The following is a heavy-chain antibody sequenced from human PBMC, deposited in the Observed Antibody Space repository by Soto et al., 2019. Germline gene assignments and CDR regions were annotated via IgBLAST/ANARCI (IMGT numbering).Heavy chain of an antibody. CDR2: IYYSGST. J-gene: IGHJ4*02. CDR3: AIPHGSSGYYYYFDY. D-gene: IGHD3-22*01. V-gene: IGHV4-39*01. Sequence: PSETLSLTCTVSCGSISSSSYYWGWIRQPPGKGLEWIGSIYYSGSTYYNPSLKSRVTISVDTSKNQFSLKLSSVTAADTAVYYCAIPHGSSGYYYYFDYWGQGTLVTVSS. CDR1: CGSISSSSYY.